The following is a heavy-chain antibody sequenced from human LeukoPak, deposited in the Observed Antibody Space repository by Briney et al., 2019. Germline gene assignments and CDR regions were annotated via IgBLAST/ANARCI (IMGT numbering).Heavy chain of an antibody. CDR2: IYYSGST. Sequence: PSETLSLTCTVSGGSISSYYWSWIRQPPGKGLEWIGYIYYSGSTNYNPSLKSRVTISVDTSKNQFSLKLSSVTAADTAVYYCARGYSGSYGRFDYWGQGTLVTVSS. V-gene: IGHV4-59*01. CDR3: ARGYSGSYGRFDY. J-gene: IGHJ4*02. D-gene: IGHD1-26*01. CDR1: GGSISSYY.